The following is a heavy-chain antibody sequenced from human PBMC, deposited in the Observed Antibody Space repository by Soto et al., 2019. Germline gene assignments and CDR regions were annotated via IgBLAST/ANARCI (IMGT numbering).Heavy chain of an antibody. Sequence: QVQLVESGGGLVKPGGSLRLSCAASGFTFSNYYMTWIRQAPGKGLEWVSYISSSGTTIYSADSVKGRFTISRDNAKNSLYLQMHSLRAEDAAVYYCARVTSFYYGMDVWGQGTTVTVSS. D-gene: IGHD2-21*02. CDR3: ARVTSFYYGMDV. V-gene: IGHV3-11*01. CDR2: ISSSGTTI. CDR1: GFTFSNYY. J-gene: IGHJ6*02.